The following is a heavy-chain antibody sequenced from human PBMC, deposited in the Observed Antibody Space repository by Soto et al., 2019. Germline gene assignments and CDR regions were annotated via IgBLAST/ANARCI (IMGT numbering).Heavy chain of an antibody. CDR1: GVSLNTADTW. V-gene: IGHV4-30-4*01. D-gene: IGHD1-1*01. CDR3: VRSRQLEHGNAYGLDV. J-gene: IGHJ6*02. Sequence: QVQLQESGSGLVKPSQSLSLTCTVSGVSLNTADTWWSWIRQSPGKGLEFIGYYNSGGITYYDTCFRSRFLIAAATSNLRPTLISNSVTFTEPTVYFCVRSRQLEHGNAYGLDVWGPGTKVTVSS. CDR2: YNSGGIT.